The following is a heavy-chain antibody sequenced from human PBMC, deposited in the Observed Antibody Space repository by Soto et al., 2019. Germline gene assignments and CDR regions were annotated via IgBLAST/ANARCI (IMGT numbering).Heavy chain of an antibody. Sequence: QVQLVQSGAEVKKPGSSVKVSCKASGGTFSSYAISWVRQAPGQGLEWMGGIIPIFGTANYAQKFQGRVTXXAXEXXSTAYMELSSLRSEDTAVYYCARDETGNWGSYFDYWGQGTLVTVSS. CDR1: GGTFSSYA. D-gene: IGHD7-27*01. CDR3: ARDETGNWGSYFDY. V-gene: IGHV1-69*12. CDR2: IIPIFGTA. J-gene: IGHJ4*02.